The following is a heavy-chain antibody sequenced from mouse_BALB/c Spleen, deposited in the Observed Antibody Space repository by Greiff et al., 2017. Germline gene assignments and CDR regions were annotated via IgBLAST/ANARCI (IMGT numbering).Heavy chain of an antibody. CDR2: ISSGGSYT. V-gene: IGHV5-6-4*01. CDR1: GFTFSSYT. Sequence: EVKLVKSGGGLVKPGGSLKLSCAASGFTFSSYTMSWVRQTPEKRLEWVATISSGGSYTYYPDSVKGRFTISRDNAKNTLYLQMSSLKSEDTAMYYCTRAYFFYAMDYWGQGTSVTVSS. CDR3: TRAYFFYAMDY. J-gene: IGHJ4*01.